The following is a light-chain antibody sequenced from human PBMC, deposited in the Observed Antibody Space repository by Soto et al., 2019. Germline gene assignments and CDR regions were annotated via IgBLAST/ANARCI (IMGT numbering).Light chain of an antibody. V-gene: IGLV2-8*01. CDR2: EVS. Sequence: QSALTQPPSASGSPGQSVTISCTGTSSDVGGYNFVSWYQQHPGKAPKLMIYEVSKRPSGVPDRFPGSKSGNTASLTVSGLQAEDEADYYCSSYAGGNNLVFGGGTQLTVL. CDR3: SSYAGGNNLV. CDR1: SSDVGGYNF. J-gene: IGLJ2*01.